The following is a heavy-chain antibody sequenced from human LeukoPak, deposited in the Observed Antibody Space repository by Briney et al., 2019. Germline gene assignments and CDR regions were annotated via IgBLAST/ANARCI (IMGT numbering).Heavy chain of an antibody. V-gene: IGHV4-59*01. Sequence: SETLSLTCTVSGGSISSYYWSWIRQPPGKGLEWIGYIYYGGSTNYNPSLKSRVTISVDTSKNQFSLKLSSVTAADTAVYYCAREVGPYNWNYWFDPWGQGTLVTVSS. J-gene: IGHJ5*02. D-gene: IGHD1-7*01. CDR2: IYYGGST. CDR3: AREVGPYNWNYWFDP. CDR1: GGSISSYY.